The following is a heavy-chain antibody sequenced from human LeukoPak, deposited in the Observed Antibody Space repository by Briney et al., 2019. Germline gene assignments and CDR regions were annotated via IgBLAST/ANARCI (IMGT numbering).Heavy chain of an antibody. J-gene: IGHJ4*02. CDR1: GGSISSSSYY. CDR2: IYYSGST. CDR3: ARGPDCGGDCYTDY. Sequence: SETLSLTCTVSGGSISSSSYYWGWIRQPPGKGLEWIGSIYYSGSTYYNPSPKSRVTISVDTSKNQFSLKLSSVTAADTAVYYCARGPDCGGDCYTDYWGQGTLVTVSS. D-gene: IGHD2-21*01. V-gene: IGHV4-39*07.